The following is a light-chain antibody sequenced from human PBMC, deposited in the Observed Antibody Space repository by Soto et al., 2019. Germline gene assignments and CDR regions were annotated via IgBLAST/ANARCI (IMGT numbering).Light chain of an antibody. Sequence: QLVLTQPPSASGSLGQSVTISCTGTSSDVGGYNYVSWYQQHPGKAPKLMIYEVTERPSGVPDRFSGSKSGNTASLTVSGLQAEDEADYYCSSYVGSNNFVFGGGTKVTVL. CDR1: SSDVGGYNY. CDR2: EVT. J-gene: IGLJ3*02. CDR3: SSYVGSNNFV. V-gene: IGLV2-8*01.